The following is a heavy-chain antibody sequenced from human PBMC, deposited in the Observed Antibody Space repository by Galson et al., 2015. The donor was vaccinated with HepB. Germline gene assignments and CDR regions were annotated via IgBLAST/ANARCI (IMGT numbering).Heavy chain of an antibody. Sequence: SLRLSCAASGFTFSNYGMHWVRQAPGKGLEWVANINPDGSETYYVASLKGRFTISRDNDKNSLYLQMDNLRVGDTAVYYCARRISLVRGIITRPDYYYGMDVWGLGTLVAVSS. V-gene: IGHV3-7*03. CDR2: INPDGSET. CDR3: ARRISLVRGIITRPDYYYGMDV. CDR1: GFTFSNYG. J-gene: IGHJ6*02. D-gene: IGHD3-10*01.